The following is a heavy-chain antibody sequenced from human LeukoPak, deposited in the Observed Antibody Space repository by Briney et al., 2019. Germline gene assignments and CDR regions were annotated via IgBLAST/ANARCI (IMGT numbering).Heavy chain of an antibody. V-gene: IGHV3-30*02. D-gene: IGHD3-3*01. J-gene: IGHJ4*02. CDR1: GFTFSSYG. CDR3: AKSENDFWSGLYYFDY. CDR2: IVYEGSNK. Sequence: GGSLRLSCAASGFTFSSYGMQWVRQARGKGLEGVAFIVYEGSNKYYADSVKGRFTISRDNSKNTLYLQMNSLRAEDTAVYYCAKSENDFWSGLYYFDYWGQGTLVTVSS.